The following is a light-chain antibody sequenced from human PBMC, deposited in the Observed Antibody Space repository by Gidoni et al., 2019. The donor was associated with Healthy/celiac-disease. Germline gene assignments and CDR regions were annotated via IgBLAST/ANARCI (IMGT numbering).Light chain of an antibody. CDR1: SSDVGGYNY. Sequence: QSALTQPASGPGSPGQSITISCTGTSSDVGGYNYVSWYQQHPGKAPKLMIYDVSNRPSGVSNRFSGSKSGNTASLTISGLQAEDEADYYCSSYTSSSTPYVFGTGTKVTVL. J-gene: IGLJ1*01. CDR3: SSYTSSSTPYV. CDR2: DVS. V-gene: IGLV2-14*01.